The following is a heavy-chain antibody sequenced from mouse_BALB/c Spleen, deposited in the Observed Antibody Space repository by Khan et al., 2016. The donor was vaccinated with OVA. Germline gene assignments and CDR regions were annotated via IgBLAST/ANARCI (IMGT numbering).Heavy chain of an antibody. CDR1: GFNIKDTY. J-gene: IGHJ4*01. CDR2: IDPATDNT. CDR3: ARGGLSYTMYY. V-gene: IGHV14-3*02. Sequence: VQLQQSGAELVKPGASVKLSCTVSGFNIKDTYMHWVKQRPEQGLEWIGRIDPATDNTKYDPKFQGQATITADKSSNPAYLQLSSLTSEDTAVDYCARGGLSYTMYYWGQGTSVTVSS.